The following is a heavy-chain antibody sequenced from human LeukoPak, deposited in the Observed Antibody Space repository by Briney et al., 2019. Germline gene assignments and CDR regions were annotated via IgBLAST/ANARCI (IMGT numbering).Heavy chain of an antibody. CDR3: ARETYYYDSSGGY. CDR2: IYYSGST. CDR1: GRSNSSGDYL. Sequence: SETVSLTCTVSGRSNSSGDYLCRWVRRPRGRGLGWIGYIYYSGSTYYHPSLKSRATKSVDTSNTQFPLKLSSVTAADTAVYYCARETYYYDSSGGYWGQGTLVTVAS. J-gene: IGHJ4*02. D-gene: IGHD3-22*01. V-gene: IGHV4-30-4*01.